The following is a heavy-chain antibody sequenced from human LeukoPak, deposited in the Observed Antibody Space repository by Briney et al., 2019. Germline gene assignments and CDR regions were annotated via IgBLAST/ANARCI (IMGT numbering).Heavy chain of an antibody. V-gene: IGHV4-4*07. Sequence: TSETLSLTCAVYGGSFSGYYWSWIRQPAGKGLEWIGRIYTSGSTNYNPSLKSRVTMSVDTSKNQFSLKLSSVTAADTAVYYCARDSGYYYYYMDVWGKGTTVTISS. CDR2: IYTSGST. D-gene: IGHD3-10*01. CDR1: GGSFSGYY. J-gene: IGHJ6*03. CDR3: ARDSGYYYYYMDV.